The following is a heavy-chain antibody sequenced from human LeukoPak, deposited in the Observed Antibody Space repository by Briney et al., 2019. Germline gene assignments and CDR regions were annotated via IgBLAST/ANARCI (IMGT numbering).Heavy chain of an antibody. Sequence: GGSLRLSCAASGFTFSSYAMSWVRQAPGKGLEWVSAISGSGGNTYYADSVKGRFTISRDNSKNTLYLQMNSLRAEDTAVYYCAKELWFGELLSYDAFDIWGQGTMVTVSS. CDR3: AKELWFGELLSYDAFDI. J-gene: IGHJ3*02. CDR1: GFTFSSYA. CDR2: ISGSGGNT. V-gene: IGHV3-23*01. D-gene: IGHD3-10*01.